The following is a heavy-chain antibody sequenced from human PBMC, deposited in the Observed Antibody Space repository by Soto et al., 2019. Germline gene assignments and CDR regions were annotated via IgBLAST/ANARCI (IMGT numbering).Heavy chain of an antibody. CDR2: ISGSGGST. CDR3: AIHDSSGYYYDY. CDR1: GFTFSSYA. D-gene: IGHD3-22*01. V-gene: IGHV3-23*01. J-gene: IGHJ4*02. Sequence: SLRLSCAASGFTFSSYAMSWVRQAPGKGLEWVSAISGSGGSTYYADSVKGRFTISRDNSKNTLYLQMNSLRAEDTAVYYCAIHDSSGYYYDYWGQGTLVTVSS.